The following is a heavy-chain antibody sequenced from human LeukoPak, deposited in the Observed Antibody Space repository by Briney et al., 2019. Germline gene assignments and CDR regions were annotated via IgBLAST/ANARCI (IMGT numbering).Heavy chain of an antibody. CDR1: GFTFSNYN. CDR2: ITSTSSYI. CDR3: ARDPYSGSYGDYYYYYMDV. D-gene: IGHD1-26*01. V-gene: IGHV3-21*01. Sequence: GGSLRLSCAASGFTFSNYNMNWVRQAPGKGLEWVTSITSTSSYIYYADSVKGRFTISRDNAENSLYLQMNSLRAEDTAVYYCARDPYSGSYGDYYYYYMDVWGKGTTVTISS. J-gene: IGHJ6*03.